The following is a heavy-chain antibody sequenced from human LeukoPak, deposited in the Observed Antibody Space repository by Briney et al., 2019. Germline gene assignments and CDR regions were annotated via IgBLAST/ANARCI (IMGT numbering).Heavy chain of an antibody. CDR3: SRGYYYGSGTPVWFDP. J-gene: IGHJ5*02. CDR1: GFTFGDYV. CDR2: IRSKAYGGTT. Sequence: GGSLRLSCTAAGFTFGDYVMSWVRQAPGKGLEWVGFIRSKAYGGTTEYAASVKGRFTISRDDSKSIAYLQMNILKTEDTAVYYCSRGYYYGSGTPVWFDPWGQGTLVTVSS. V-gene: IGHV3-49*04. D-gene: IGHD3-10*01.